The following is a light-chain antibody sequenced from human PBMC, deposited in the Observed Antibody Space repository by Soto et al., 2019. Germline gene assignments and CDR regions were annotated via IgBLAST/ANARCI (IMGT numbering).Light chain of an antibody. Sequence: EIVLTQSPATLSVSPGERAILSCRASQRVSINLAWYHQKPGQAPRLLMYRASTRATDIPARFTGSGSETEFTLTISSLQSEDFAIYYCQKYNNWQITFGQGTRLEIK. CDR1: QRVSIN. CDR3: QKYNNWQIT. J-gene: IGKJ5*01. V-gene: IGKV3-15*01. CDR2: RAS.